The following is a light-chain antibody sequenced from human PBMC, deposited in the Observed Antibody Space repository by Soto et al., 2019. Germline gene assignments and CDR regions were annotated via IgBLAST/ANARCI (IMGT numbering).Light chain of an antibody. Sequence: EIVMTQSPATLSVSPGERATLFCRASQSLNSNLAWYQQKPGQSPRLLIYGASTRATGIPARFSGSGSGTEFTLTISSLQSEDFAVYYCQQYNNWLTWTFGQGTKVDIK. CDR1: QSLNSN. CDR3: QQYNNWLTWT. CDR2: GAS. J-gene: IGKJ1*01. V-gene: IGKV3-15*01.